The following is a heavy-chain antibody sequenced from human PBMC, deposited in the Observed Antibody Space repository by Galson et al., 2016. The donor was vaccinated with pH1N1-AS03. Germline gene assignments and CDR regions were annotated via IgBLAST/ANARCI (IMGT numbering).Heavy chain of an antibody. Sequence: SLRLSCAASGFTFSTYEMNWVRQAPGKGLEWVADVSSDGSNKYYADSVKGRFTISRDNSKNTLYLQMNSLSAADTAVYYCARDLSYGDYYPYWGQGTLVTVSS. CDR2: VSSDGSNK. V-gene: IGHV3-30*03. CDR1: GFTFSTYE. CDR3: ARDLSYGDYYPY. J-gene: IGHJ4*02. D-gene: IGHD4-17*01.